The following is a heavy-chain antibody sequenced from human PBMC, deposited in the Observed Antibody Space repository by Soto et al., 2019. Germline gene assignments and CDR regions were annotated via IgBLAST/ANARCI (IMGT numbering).Heavy chain of an antibody. Sequence: ASVKVSCKASGYTFTNYYIHWVRQAPGQGLEWMGIINPSGGTTNYAQKFQGRVTMTRDTSTSTVYMEVNSLRSEDTAVYYCASEGNKYGSAGMFDWGHGTQVTVSS. V-gene: IGHV1-46*01. D-gene: IGHD3-10*01. J-gene: IGHJ4*01. CDR3: ASEGNKYGSAGMFD. CDR2: INPSGGTT. CDR1: GYTFTNYY.